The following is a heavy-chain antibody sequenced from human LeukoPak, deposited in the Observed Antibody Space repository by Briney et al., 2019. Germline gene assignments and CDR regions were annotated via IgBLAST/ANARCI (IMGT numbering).Heavy chain of an antibody. V-gene: IGHV3-30*18. D-gene: IGHD4-17*01. CDR3: AKEQVDYGVDY. J-gene: IGHJ4*02. CDR1: GFTFSSYG. CDR2: ISYDGSNK. Sequence: PGGSLRLSCAASGFTFSSYGMHWVRRAPGKGLEWVAVISYDGSNKYYADSVKGRFTISRDNSKNTLYLQMNSLRAEDTAVYYCAKEQVDYGVDYWGQGTLVTVSS.